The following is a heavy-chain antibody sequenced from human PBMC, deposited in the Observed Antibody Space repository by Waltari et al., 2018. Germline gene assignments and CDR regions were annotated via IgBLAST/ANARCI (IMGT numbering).Heavy chain of an antibody. D-gene: IGHD4-17*01. CDR3: VTGLTTVTAKDYFDH. V-gene: IGHV3-7*01. J-gene: IGHJ4*02. Sequence: EVQLVESGGGSVQPGGSLRLSCAAAGMTLRSYWLYWVRQAPGKGLEWVANIKQDGSEKNYVDSVEGRFSISRDNAQNSLYMQMNSLRAEDTAIYYCVTGLTTVTAKDYFDHWGQGALVTVSS. CDR2: IKQDGSEK. CDR1: GMTLRSYW.